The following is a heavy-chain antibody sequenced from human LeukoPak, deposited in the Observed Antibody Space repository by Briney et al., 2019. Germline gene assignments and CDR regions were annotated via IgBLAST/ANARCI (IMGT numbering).Heavy chain of an antibody. CDR1: GLPIADFA. J-gene: IGHJ4*02. CDR3: ARESGKFDY. CDR2: ISGDGVST. Sequence: GGSLRLSCVASGLPIADFAMHWVRQAPGKGLEWVSLISGDGVSTFYADSVKGRFSISRDNSKNSLSLEMNSLGTEDTAMYYCARESGKFDYWGQGTLVTVSS. V-gene: IGHV3-43*02.